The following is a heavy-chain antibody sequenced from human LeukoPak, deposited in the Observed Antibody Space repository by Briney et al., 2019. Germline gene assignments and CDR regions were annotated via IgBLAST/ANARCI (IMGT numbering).Heavy chain of an antibody. D-gene: IGHD1-14*01. V-gene: IGHV3-23*01. J-gene: IGHJ4*02. CDR3: AIRNYYFAY. CDR2: ISGSGGST. Sequence: PGGSLRLSCAASGFTFSISAMSWVRQAPGKGLEWVSVISGSGGSTYYADSVKGRFTISRDNSNNTLYLQMNSLRAEDTAIYYCAIRNYYFAYWGQGTLVTVSS. CDR1: GFTFSISA.